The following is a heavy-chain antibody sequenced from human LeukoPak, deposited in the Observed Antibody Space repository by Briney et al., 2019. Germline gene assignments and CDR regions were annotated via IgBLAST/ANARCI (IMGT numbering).Heavy chain of an antibody. D-gene: IGHD3-3*01. CDR2: INHSGST. J-gene: IGHJ4*02. V-gene: IGHV4-34*01. Sequence: PSQTLSLTCAVYGGSFRGYYGSWIRQPPGKGLEWIGEINHSGSTNYNPSLKSRVTISVDTSKNQFSLKLSSVTAADTAVYYCARGLRFWSTRTLPVYYFDYWGQGTLVTVSS. CDR1: GGSFRGYY. CDR3: ARGLRFWSTRTLPVYYFDY.